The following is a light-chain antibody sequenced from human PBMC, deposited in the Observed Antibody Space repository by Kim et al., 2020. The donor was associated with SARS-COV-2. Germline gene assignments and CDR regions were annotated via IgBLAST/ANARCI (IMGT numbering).Light chain of an antibody. CDR1: SGHSSYA. CDR3: QTWGTGIRV. Sequence: ASVKLTCTLCSGHSSYAIAWHQQQPEKGPRYLMKLNSDGSHSKGDGIPDRFSGSSSGAERYRTISSLQSEDEADYYCQTWGTGIRVFGGGTQLTVL. CDR2: LNSDGSH. V-gene: IGLV4-69*01. J-gene: IGLJ3*02.